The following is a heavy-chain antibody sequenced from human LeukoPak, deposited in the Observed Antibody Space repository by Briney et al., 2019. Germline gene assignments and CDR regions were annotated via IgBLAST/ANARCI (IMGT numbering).Heavy chain of an antibody. J-gene: IGHJ5*02. V-gene: IGHV5-51*01. D-gene: IGHD3-16*01. CDR2: IYPGDSDI. CDR1: GYSFTSYW. CDR3: GVQYYGSWFDP. Sequence: GESLKISCKGSGYSFTSYWIGWVRQMPGKGLEWMGIIYPGDSDIRYSPSFQGQVTISADKSINTAYLQWSSLKASDTAMYYCGVQYYGSWFDPWGQGTLVTVSS.